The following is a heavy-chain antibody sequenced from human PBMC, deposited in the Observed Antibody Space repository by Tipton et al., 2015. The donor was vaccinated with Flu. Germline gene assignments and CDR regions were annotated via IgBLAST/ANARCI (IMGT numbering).Heavy chain of an antibody. J-gene: IGHJ4*02. D-gene: IGHD6-19*01. V-gene: IGHV3-9*01. Sequence: SLRLSCAASGFTFDDYAMHWVRQAPGKGLEWVSGISWNSGSIGYADSVKGRFTISRDNAKNSLYLQMNSLRAEDTALYYCAKGDGGYSSGWYYLDPFDYWGQGTLVTVSS. CDR3: AKGDGGYSSGWYYLDPFDY. CDR1: GFTFDDYA. CDR2: ISWNSGSI.